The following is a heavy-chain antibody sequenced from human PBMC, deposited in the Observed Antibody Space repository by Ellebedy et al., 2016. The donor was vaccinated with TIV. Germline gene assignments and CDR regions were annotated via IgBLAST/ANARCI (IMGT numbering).Heavy chain of an antibody. Sequence: MPSETLSLTCAVSGLSISSSNWWTWVRQPPGKGLEWIGEIYDSGSTNYNPSLKSRVTISVDTSKNQFSLKLSSVTAADTAVYYCARSAVTPSYYFDYWGQGTLVTVSS. CDR3: ARSAVTPSYYFDY. CDR1: GLSISSSNW. CDR2: IYDSGST. D-gene: IGHD4-17*01. J-gene: IGHJ4*02. V-gene: IGHV4-4*02.